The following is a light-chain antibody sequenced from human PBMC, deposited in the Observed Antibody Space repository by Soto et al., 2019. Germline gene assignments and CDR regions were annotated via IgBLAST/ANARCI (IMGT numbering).Light chain of an antibody. J-gene: IGKJ1*01. CDR2: DAS. CDR3: QQYNSYSGT. Sequence: DIQMTQSPSTLSASVGDRVTITCRASQSISSWLAWYQQKPGKAPKLLIYDASSLESGVPSRFSGSGSGTEFTPTISSLQPDDFATYDGQQYNSYSGTFLQGPKVDIK. V-gene: IGKV1-5*01. CDR1: QSISSW.